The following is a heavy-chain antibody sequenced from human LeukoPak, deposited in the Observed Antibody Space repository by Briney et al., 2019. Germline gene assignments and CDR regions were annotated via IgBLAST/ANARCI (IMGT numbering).Heavy chain of an antibody. CDR3: ARGPHQQWPPMQY. CDR1: GGSFSGYY. V-gene: IGHV4-34*01. D-gene: IGHD6-19*01. J-gene: IGHJ4*02. CDR2: INHSGST. Sequence: SETLSLTCAVYGGSFSGYYWSWIRQPPGKGLEWIGEINHSGSTNYNPSLKSRVTISVDMSKNQFSVNLTSVTAADTGLYYCARGPHQQWPPMQYWGQGSLVTVSS.